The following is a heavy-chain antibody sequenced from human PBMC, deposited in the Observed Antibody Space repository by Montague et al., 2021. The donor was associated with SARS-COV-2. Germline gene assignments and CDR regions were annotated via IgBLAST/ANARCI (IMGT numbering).Heavy chain of an antibody. CDR1: GGSFSGYY. CDR3: ARGYQLRFLEWSSRQSTFDY. D-gene: IGHD3-3*01. Sequence: SETLSLTCAVYGGSFSGYYWSWIRQPPGKGLEWIGEINHSGSTNYNPSLKSRVTISVDTSKNQFSLKVSSVTAADTAVYYCARGYQLRFLEWSSRQSTFDYWGQGTLVTVSS. J-gene: IGHJ4*02. CDR2: INHSGST. V-gene: IGHV4-34*01.